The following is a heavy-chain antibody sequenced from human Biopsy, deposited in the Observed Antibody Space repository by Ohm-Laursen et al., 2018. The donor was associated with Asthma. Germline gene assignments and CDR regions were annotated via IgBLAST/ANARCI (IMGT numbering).Heavy chain of an antibody. CDR2: ISFDGTNR. D-gene: IGHD2-21*01. V-gene: IGHV3-30*03. CDR1: GFSFSNYG. J-gene: IGHJ4*02. CDR3: VRWRSGYPDHYSDF. Sequence: SLRLSCAASGFSFSNYGMHWVRQAPGKGLDWVAVISFDGTNRNYTDSVKGRFTISRDNPRNTLHLQMNSLRGDDTAVYYCVRWRSGYPDHYSDFWGLGTLVTVSS.